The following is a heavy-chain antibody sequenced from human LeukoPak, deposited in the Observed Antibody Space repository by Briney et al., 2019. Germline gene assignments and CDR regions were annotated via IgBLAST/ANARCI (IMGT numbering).Heavy chain of an antibody. D-gene: IGHD3-22*01. CDR3: ARDKGEYYDSSGYLDY. Sequence: SETLSPTCTVSGGSISTYYWSWIRQPPGKGLEWIGYIYYSGNTNFNPALKSRVTMSVDTSKNQFSLKLSSVTAADTAVYYCARDKGEYYDSSGYLDYWGQGTLVTVSS. J-gene: IGHJ4*02. CDR2: IYYSGNT. V-gene: IGHV4-59*01. CDR1: GGSISTYY.